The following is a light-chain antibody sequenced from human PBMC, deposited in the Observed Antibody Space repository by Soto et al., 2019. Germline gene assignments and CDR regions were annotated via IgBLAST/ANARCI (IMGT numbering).Light chain of an antibody. CDR3: QQYYSTPIT. V-gene: IGKV4-1*01. CDR2: WAS. CDR1: QSVLYSSDNNNY. J-gene: IGKJ5*01. Sequence: DIVMTQSPDSLAVSLGERATINCKSSQSVLYSSDNNNYLAWYQQKPGHPPKLLIYWASTRESGVPDRFSGSGSGTDFTLTISSLQAEDVAVYYCQQYYSTPITFGQGTRLEIK.